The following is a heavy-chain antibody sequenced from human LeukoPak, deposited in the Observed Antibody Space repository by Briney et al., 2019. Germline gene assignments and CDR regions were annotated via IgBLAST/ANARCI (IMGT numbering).Heavy chain of an antibody. J-gene: IGHJ5*02. CDR3: TRIQWLGEYNWFDP. CDR2: IRSKANFYAT. CDR1: GFTFSGSA. V-gene: IGHV3-73*01. Sequence: GGSLKLSCAASGFTFSGSAMHWVRQASGKGLEWVGRIRSKANFYATAYAASVKGRFTISRDDSENTAYLQMNSLKTEDTAVYYCTRIQWLGEYNWFDPWGQGTLVTVSS. D-gene: IGHD6-19*01.